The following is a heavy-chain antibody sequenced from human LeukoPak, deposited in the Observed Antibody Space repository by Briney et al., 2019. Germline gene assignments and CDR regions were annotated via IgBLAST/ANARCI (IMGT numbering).Heavy chain of an antibody. CDR2: ISWDSGSI. D-gene: IGHD3-10*01. V-gene: IGHV3-9*01. Sequence: GGSLRLSCAASGFTFDDYAMHWVRQAPGKGLEWVSGISWDSGSIGYADSVKGRFTISRDNAKNSLYLQMNSLRAEDTALYYCAKDRNHYYGSGSYYDSWGQGTLVTVSS. CDR3: AKDRNHYYGSGSYYDS. CDR1: GFTFDDYA. J-gene: IGHJ5*01.